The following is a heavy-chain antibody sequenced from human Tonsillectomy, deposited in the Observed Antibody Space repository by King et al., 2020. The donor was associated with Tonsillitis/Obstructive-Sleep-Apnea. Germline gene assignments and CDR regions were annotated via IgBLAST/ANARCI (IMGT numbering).Heavy chain of an antibody. CDR1: GGSIDSYY. Sequence: VQLQESGPGLVKPSETLSLTCTVSGGSIDSYYWNWLRQPPGKGLEWIGYIYYSGSTNYNPSLKSRITISIDTSKNQFSLKLSSVTAADTAVYYCARLPASYCSTFDYWGQGSLVTVSS. CDR2: IYYSGST. J-gene: IGHJ4*02. V-gene: IGHV4-59*08. CDR3: ARLPASYCSTFDY. D-gene: IGHD6-13*01.